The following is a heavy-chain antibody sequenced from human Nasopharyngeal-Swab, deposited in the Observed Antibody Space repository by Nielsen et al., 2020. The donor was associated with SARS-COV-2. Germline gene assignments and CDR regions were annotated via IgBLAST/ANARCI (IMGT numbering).Heavy chain of an antibody. V-gene: IGHV4-34*01. J-gene: IGHJ4*02. CDR1: GGSFSGYY. CDR2: INHSGST. Sequence: SETLSLTCAVYGGSFSGYYWSWIRQPPGKGLEWIGEINHSGSTNYNPSLKSRVTISVDTSKNQFSLKLSSVTAADTAVYYCATSEAEGGYWGQGTLVTVSS. CDR3: ATSEAEGGY. D-gene: IGHD6-13*01.